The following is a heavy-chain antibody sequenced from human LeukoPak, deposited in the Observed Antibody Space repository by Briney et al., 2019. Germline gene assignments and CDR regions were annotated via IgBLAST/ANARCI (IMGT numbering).Heavy chain of an antibody. V-gene: IGHV3-30-3*01. CDR2: ISYDGSNK. Sequence: GGSLRLSGAASGFTFSSYAMHWVRQAPGKGLEWVAVISYDGSNKYYADSVKGRFTISRDNSKSTLYLQMNSLRAEDTAVYYCAREDLWFGEFGAFDIWGQGTMVTVSS. D-gene: IGHD3-10*01. J-gene: IGHJ3*02. CDR3: AREDLWFGEFGAFDI. CDR1: GFTFSSYA.